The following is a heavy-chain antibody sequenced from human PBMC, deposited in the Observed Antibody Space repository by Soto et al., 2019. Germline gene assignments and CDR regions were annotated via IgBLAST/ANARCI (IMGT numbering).Heavy chain of an antibody. CDR2: VYARGAT. CDR1: GASITSHY. D-gene: IGHD4-17*01. J-gene: IGHJ6*02. V-gene: IGHV4-59*10. CDR3: ARSSGDDFFYYGMDV. Sequence: SETLSLTCSVSGASITSHYWNWIRQSAGEGLQWIGRVYARGATNYNPSLKSRVTISGDTSKNQFSLKLTSVTAADTAVYYCARSSGDDFFYYGMDVWGQGTLVTVSS.